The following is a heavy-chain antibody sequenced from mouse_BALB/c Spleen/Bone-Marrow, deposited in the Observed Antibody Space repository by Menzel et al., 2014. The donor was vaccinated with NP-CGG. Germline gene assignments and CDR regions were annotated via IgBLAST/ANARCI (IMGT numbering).Heavy chain of an antibody. CDR2: INGGSNTI. Sequence: EVKLVESGGGLVQPGGSRKLSCAASGFTFSSFGMHWIRQAPEKGLEWVAYINGGSNTIYYADTVKGRFTISRDNPKNTPFLQMTSLRSEDTAMYFCARGTTALRYFDVWGAGTTVTVSS. CDR3: ARGTTALRYFDV. D-gene: IGHD1-2*01. CDR1: GFTFSSFG. J-gene: IGHJ1*01. V-gene: IGHV5-17*02.